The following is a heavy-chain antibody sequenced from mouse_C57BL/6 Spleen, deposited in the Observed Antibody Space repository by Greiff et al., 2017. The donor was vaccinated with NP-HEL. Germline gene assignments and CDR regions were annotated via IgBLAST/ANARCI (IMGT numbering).Heavy chain of an antibody. CDR3: TRNSNYGHLFDY. CDR1: GFTFSSYA. CDR2: ISSGGDYI. J-gene: IGHJ2*01. D-gene: IGHD2-5*01. V-gene: IGHV5-9-1*02. Sequence: EVKLMESGEGLVKPGGSLKLSCAASGFTFSSYAMSWVRQTPEKRLEWVAYISSGGDYIYYADTVKGRFTISRDNARNTLYLQMSSLKSEDTAMYYCTRNSNYGHLFDYWGQGTTLTVSS.